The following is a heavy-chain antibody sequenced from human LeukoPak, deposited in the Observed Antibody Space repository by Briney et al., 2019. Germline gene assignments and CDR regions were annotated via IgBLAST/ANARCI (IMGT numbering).Heavy chain of an antibody. V-gene: IGHV1-69*10. J-gene: IGHJ4*02. Sequence: ASVKVSCKASGGTFSSCTISWVRQAPGQGLEWMGRIIPILGIANYAQKFQGRVTITADKSTSTAYMELSSLRSEDTAVYYCARADIAVAAPSDYWGQGTLVTVSS. CDR2: IIPILGIA. D-gene: IGHD6-19*01. CDR3: ARADIAVAAPSDY. CDR1: GGTFSSCT.